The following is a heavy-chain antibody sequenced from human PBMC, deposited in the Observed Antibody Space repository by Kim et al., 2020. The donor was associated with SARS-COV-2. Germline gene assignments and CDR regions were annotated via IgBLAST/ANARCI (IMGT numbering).Heavy chain of an antibody. D-gene: IGHD6-13*01. CDR3: ARPRYSSSWYPFDY. V-gene: IGHV5-51*01. J-gene: IGHJ4*02. CDR1: GYSFSTYW. Sequence: GESLKISCKGSGYSFSTYWIGWVRQMPGNGLEWMGIIYPADSHTTYSPSFEGQVTISVDKSISTAYLQWSGLKASDTAMYYCARPRYSSSWYPFDYWGQGTLVTVSS. CDR2: IYPADSHT.